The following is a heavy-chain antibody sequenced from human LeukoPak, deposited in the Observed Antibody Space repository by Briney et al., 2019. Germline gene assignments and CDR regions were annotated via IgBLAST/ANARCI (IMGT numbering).Heavy chain of an antibody. J-gene: IGHJ4*02. V-gene: IGHV3-7*01. D-gene: IGHD3-9*01. CDR3: AGKLRGTGYPDF. CDR1: GFTFSSYW. Sequence: GGSLRLSCAASGFTFSSYWMSWVRQAPGKGLEWVANIKKDGTEKNHADSVKGRFTISRDNAKNLLYLQMNNLRVEDTAVYYCAGKLRGTGYPDFWGQGTLLTVSS. CDR2: IKKDGTEK.